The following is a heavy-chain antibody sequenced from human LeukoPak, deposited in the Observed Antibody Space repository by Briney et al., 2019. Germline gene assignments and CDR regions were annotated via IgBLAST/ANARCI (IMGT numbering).Heavy chain of an antibody. Sequence: GESLKISCKGSGYSFTNYWIGWVRQMPGKGLEWMGIIYPGDSDTKYSPSFQGQVTISADKSISTAYLQWSSLKASDTAMYYCARQTDLVGYNHFDYWGQGTLVTVSS. J-gene: IGHJ4*02. CDR3: ARQTDLVGYNHFDY. CDR2: IYPGDSDT. D-gene: IGHD5-24*01. CDR1: GYSFTNYW. V-gene: IGHV5-51*01.